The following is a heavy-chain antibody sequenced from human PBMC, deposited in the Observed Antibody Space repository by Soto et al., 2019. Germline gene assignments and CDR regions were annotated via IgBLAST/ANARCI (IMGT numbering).Heavy chain of an antibody. D-gene: IGHD5-18*01. CDR2: IIPMFGTA. V-gene: IGHV1-69*13. Sequence: SVKVSCKAPGGTFSTYAIGWVRQAPGQGLEWMGGIIPMFGTANYAQRFQDRVTITADESTNTVYMELSSLRSEDTAVYFCASGIQLWLRRINNGYSGWGQGTLVTVSS. J-gene: IGHJ4*02. CDR1: GGTFSTYA. CDR3: ASGIQLWLRRINNGYSG.